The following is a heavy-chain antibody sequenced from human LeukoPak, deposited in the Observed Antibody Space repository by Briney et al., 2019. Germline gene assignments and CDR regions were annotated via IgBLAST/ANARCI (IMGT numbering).Heavy chain of an antibody. J-gene: IGHJ4*02. D-gene: IGHD6-19*01. CDR1: GFTFSGYN. CDR2: ISSSGSSI. Sequence: PGGSLRLSCAASGFTFSGYNMNWVRQAPGKGLDWVSFISSSGSSITYADSVKGRFTISRDNVKNSLYLQMNSLRAEDTAVYYFAKDQSGWYQSSHYFDYWGQGTLVTVSS. CDR3: AKDQSGWYQSSHYFDY. V-gene: IGHV3-21*04.